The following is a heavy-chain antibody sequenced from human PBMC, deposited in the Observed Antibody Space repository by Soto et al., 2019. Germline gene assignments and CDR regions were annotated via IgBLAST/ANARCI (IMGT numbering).Heavy chain of an antibody. CDR3: VRDSSDIVVVPATIEGVRAP. J-gene: IGHJ5*02. CDR2: ISSSSST. CDR1: GFTFSDYY. D-gene: IGHD2-2*02. Sequence: QVHLVESGGDLVKPGGSLRLSCSASGFTFSDYYMSWIRQAPGKGLEWVSYISSSSSTRYADSVKGRFTISRDNAKNSLYLQMNSLRAEDMAVYYCVRDSSDIVVVPATIEGVRAPWGQGTLVTVSS. V-gene: IGHV3-11*06.